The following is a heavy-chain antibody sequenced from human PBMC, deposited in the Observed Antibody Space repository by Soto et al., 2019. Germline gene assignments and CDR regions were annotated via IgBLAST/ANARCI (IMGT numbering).Heavy chain of an antibody. J-gene: IGHJ4*02. CDR3: ARASPSGSSLIWGDY. D-gene: IGHD1-26*01. Sequence: SETLSLTCTVSGGSISNYYWSWIRQPPGKGLEWIGYSYYGGSTTYNPSLKSRVTISVDTSKNQFSLKLSSVTAADTAVYYCARASPSGSSLIWGDYWGQGTLVTVSS. V-gene: IGHV4-59*01. CDR2: SYYGGST. CDR1: GGSISNYY.